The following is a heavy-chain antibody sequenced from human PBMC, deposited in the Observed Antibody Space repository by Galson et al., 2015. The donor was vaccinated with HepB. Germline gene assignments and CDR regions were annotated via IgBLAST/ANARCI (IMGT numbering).Heavy chain of an antibody. CDR3: ANLLPGGVY. V-gene: IGHV3-30*18. D-gene: IGHD1-14*01. J-gene: IGHJ4*02. Sequence: SLRLSCAAFGFTFSSYGMHWVRQAPGKGLEWVAVISYDGSNKYYADSVKGRFTISRDNSKNTLYLQMNSLRAEDTAVYYCANLLPGGVYWGQGTLVTVSS. CDR2: ISYDGSNK. CDR1: GFTFSSYG.